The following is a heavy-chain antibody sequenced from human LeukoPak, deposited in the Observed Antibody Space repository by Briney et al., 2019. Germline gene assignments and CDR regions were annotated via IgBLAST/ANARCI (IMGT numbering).Heavy chain of an antibody. J-gene: IGHJ4*02. CDR1: GGSISSGSYY. V-gene: IGHV4-39*02. CDR3: ARDDSSGDYLGKVDY. CDR2: IYYSGST. D-gene: IGHD3-22*01. Sequence: SETLSLTCTVSGGSISSGSYYWGWIRQPPGKGLEWIGSIYYSGSTYYNPSLKSRVTISVDTSKNQFSLTLSSVTAADTAVYYCARDDSSGDYLGKVDYWGQGTLVTVSS.